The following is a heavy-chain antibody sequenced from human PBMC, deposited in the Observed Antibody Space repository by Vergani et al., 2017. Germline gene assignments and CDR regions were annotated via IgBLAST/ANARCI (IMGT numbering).Heavy chain of an antibody. D-gene: IGHD2-2*01. Sequence: QVQLQESGPGLVKPSETLSLTCTVSGGSISSYYWSWIRQPPGKGLQWIGDIYYSGSTNYNPSLKTRVTISVDTSKNQFSLKLSSVTAADTAVYYCARVEVVPALGPVYYYYMDVWGKGTTVTVSS. CDR1: GGSISSYY. J-gene: IGHJ6*03. V-gene: IGHV4-59*01. CDR3: ARVEVVPALGPVYYYYMDV. CDR2: IYYSGST.